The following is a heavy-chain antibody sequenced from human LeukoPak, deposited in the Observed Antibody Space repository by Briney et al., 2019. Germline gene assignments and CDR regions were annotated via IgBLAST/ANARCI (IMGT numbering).Heavy chain of an antibody. CDR2: INHSGST. CDR3: ARDGSGYNRRDAFDI. J-gene: IGHJ3*02. V-gene: IGHV4-34*01. CDR1: GGSFSGYY. Sequence: SETLSLTCAVYGGSFSGYYWSWIRQPPGKGLEWIGEINHSGSTNYNPSLKSRVTISVDTSKNQFSLKLSSVTAADTAVYYCARDGSGYNRRDAFDIWSQGTMVTVSS. D-gene: IGHD3-22*01.